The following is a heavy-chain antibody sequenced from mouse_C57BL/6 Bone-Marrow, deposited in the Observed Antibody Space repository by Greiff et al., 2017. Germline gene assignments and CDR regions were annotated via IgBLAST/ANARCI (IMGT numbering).Heavy chain of an antibody. J-gene: IGHJ1*03. CDR2: LWSGGST. CDR3: ARKPRGYFDV. D-gene: IGHD6-1*01. V-gene: IGHV2-2*01. Sequence: VKLVESGPGLVQPSQSLSITCTVSGFSLTSYGVHWVRQSPGKGLEWLGVLWSGGSTDYNAAFISRLSISKDNSKSQVFFKMNSLQADDTAIYYCARKPRGYFDVWGTGTTVTVSS. CDR1: GFSLTSYG.